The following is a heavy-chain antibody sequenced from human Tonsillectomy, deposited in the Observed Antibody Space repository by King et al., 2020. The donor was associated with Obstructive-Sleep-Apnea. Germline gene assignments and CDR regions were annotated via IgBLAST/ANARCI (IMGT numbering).Heavy chain of an antibody. CDR2: IYHTGNT. Sequence: QLQESGPGLVKPSETLSLTCAVSGYSITSGYYWGWIRQPPGKGLEWIARIYHTGNTYYNPSLKSRVIMSVDTPKNQFSLKLTSVTAADTAVYYCTREMGELLGFDFWGQGTLVTVSS. CDR3: TREMGELLGFDF. J-gene: IGHJ4*02. D-gene: IGHD1-7*01. V-gene: IGHV4-38-2*02. CDR1: GYSITSGYY.